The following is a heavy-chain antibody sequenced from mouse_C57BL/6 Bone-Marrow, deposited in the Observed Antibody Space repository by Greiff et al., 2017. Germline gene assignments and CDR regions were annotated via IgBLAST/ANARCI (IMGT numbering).Heavy chain of an antibody. D-gene: IGHD1-2*01. CDR1: GFTFSDYG. CDR3: ARLNYGGDFDY. V-gene: IGHV5-17*01. J-gene: IGHJ2*01. Sequence: EVKLMESGGGLVKPGGSLKLSCAASGFTFSDYGMHWVRQAPEKGLEWVAYISSGSSTIYYADTVTGRFTISRDNAKNTLFLQMTSLRSEDTAMYYCARLNYGGDFDYWGQGTTLTVSS. CDR2: ISSGSSTI.